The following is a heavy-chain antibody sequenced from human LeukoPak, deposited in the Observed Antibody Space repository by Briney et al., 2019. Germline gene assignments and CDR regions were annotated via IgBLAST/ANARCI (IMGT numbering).Heavy chain of an antibody. D-gene: IGHD2-2*01. Sequence: PSETLSLTCTVSGASISSHYWTWIRQPPGKGLEWIGEINHSGSTNYNPSLKSRVTISADTSKNQFSLKLSSVTAADTAVYYCASQHCTSTTCYAYFDYWGQGTLVTVSS. CDR3: ASQHCTSTTCYAYFDY. V-gene: IGHV4-34*01. CDR1: GASISSHY. J-gene: IGHJ4*02. CDR2: INHSGST.